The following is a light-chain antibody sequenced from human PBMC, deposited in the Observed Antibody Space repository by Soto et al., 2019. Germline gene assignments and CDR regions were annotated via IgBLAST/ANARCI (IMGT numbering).Light chain of an antibody. CDR1: QSLITRY. CDR3: QQYGTSPT. CDR2: GAS. Sequence: EIVLTQSPGPLSLFPGERATLSCRASQSLITRYLAWYQQKPGQAPRLLIYGASSRATGSPDRFSGSGSGTDFTLTISRLEPEDFAVYSCQQYGTSPTFGQGTRLEI. V-gene: IGKV3-20*01. J-gene: IGKJ5*01.